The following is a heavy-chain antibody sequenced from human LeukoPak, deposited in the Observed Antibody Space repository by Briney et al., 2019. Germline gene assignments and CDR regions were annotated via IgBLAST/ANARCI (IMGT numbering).Heavy chain of an antibody. Sequence: GGSLRLSCAASGFTFKDYAMHWVRQAPGKGLEWVCLISWDGGNTYYAGSVKGRFTISRDNSKNSLYLQMNSLRVEDTALYYCVEESESGGYRYVLHWVQGTLLTVSS. CDR3: VEESESGGYRYVLH. CDR2: ISWDGGNT. D-gene: IGHD3-22*01. CDR1: GFTFKDYA. J-gene: IGHJ1*01. V-gene: IGHV3-43D*04.